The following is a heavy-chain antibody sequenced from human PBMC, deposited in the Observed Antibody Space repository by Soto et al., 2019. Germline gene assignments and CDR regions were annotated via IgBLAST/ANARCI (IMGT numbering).Heavy chain of an antibody. D-gene: IGHD3-16*02. CDR2: IIPIFGTA. J-gene: IGHJ4*02. V-gene: IGHV1-69*06. Sequence: SVKVSCKASGGTFSSYAISWVRQAPGQGLEWVGGIIPIFGTANYAQKFQGRVTITADKSTSTAYMELSSLRSEDTAVYYCARFSGIGYVWGSYRSYFDYWGQGTLVTVSS. CDR3: ARFSGIGYVWGSYRSYFDY. CDR1: GGTFSSYA.